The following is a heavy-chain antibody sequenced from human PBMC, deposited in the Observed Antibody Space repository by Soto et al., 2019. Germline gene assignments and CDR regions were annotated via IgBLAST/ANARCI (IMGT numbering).Heavy chain of an antibody. CDR3: ARVGAAAGTPAEYFQQ. J-gene: IGHJ1*01. V-gene: IGHV3-74*01. Sequence: GGSLRLSCAASGFTFSSYWMHWVRQAPGKGLVWVSRINSDGSSTSYADSVKGRFTISRDNAKNTLYLQMNSLRAEDTAVYYCARVGAAAGTPAEYFQQWGQGTLVTVSS. D-gene: IGHD6-13*01. CDR2: INSDGSST. CDR1: GFTFSSYW.